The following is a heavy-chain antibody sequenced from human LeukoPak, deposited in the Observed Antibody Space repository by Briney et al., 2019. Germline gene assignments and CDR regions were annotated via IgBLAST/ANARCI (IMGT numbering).Heavy chain of an antibody. Sequence: SETLSLTCTVSGGSISSSSYYWGWIRQPPGKGLEWIGSIYYSGSTYYNPSLKSRVTISVDTSKNQFSLKLSSVTAADTAAYYCAREEGYDSSGYPYYFDYWGQGTLVTVSS. D-gene: IGHD3-22*01. CDR3: AREEGYDSSGYPYYFDY. CDR2: IYYSGST. V-gene: IGHV4-39*07. J-gene: IGHJ4*02. CDR1: GGSISSSSYY.